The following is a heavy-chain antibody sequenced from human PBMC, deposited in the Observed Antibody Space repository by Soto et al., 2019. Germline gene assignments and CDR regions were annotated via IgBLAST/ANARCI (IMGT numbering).Heavy chain of an antibody. J-gene: IGHJ4*02. CDR1: GFSLSTSGVG. Sequence: QITLKESGPPLVKPTQTLTLTCTFSGFSLSTSGVGVGWIRQPPGKALEWLALIYWDDDKRYSPSLKSRLTITKDTSKNQVVLTMTNMDPVDTATYYCAHKGGAAAGGPVKYWGQGTLVTVSS. CDR3: AHKGGAAAGGPVKY. D-gene: IGHD6-13*01. V-gene: IGHV2-5*02. CDR2: IYWDDDK.